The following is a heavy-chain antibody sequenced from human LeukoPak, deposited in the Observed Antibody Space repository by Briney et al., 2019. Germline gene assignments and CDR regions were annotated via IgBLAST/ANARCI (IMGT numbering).Heavy chain of an antibody. D-gene: IGHD5/OR15-5a*01. Sequence: ASVKVSCKASGYTFTGYYMHWVRQAPGQGLEWMGWISAYNGNTNYAQKLQGRVTMTTDTSTSTAYMELRSLRSEDTAVYYCASSFYDLLVYFDYWGQGTLVTVSS. J-gene: IGHJ4*02. CDR1: GYTFTGYY. V-gene: IGHV1-18*04. CDR3: ASSFYDLLVYFDY. CDR2: ISAYNGNT.